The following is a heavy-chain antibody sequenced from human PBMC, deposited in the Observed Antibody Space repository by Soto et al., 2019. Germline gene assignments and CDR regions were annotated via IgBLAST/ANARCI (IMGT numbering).Heavy chain of an antibody. V-gene: IGHV1-69*06. CDR3: ARSRHSSQDIVVVPAAINWFDP. Sequence: QVQLVQSGAEVKKPGSSVKVSCKDSGGTFSSYAISWVRQAPGQGLEWMGGIIPIFGTANYAQKFQGRVTITADKSTSTAYMELSSLRSEDTAVYYCARSRHSSQDIVVVPAAINWFDPWGQGTLVTVSS. CDR2: IIPIFGTA. J-gene: IGHJ5*02. CDR1: GGTFSSYA. D-gene: IGHD2-2*01.